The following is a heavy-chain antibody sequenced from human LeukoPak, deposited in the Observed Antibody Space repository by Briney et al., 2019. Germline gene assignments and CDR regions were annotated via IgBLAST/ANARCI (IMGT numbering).Heavy chain of an antibody. CDR2: ISAYNGNT. V-gene: IGHV1-18*01. CDR3: ARDYSSGWSLDY. Sequence: ASVKVSCKASGYTFTSYGIGWVRQAPGQGLEWMRWISAYNGNTNYAQKLQGRVTMTTDTSTSTAYMELRSLRSDDTAVYYCARDYSSGWSLDYWGQGTLVTVSS. J-gene: IGHJ4*02. D-gene: IGHD6-19*01. CDR1: GYTFTSYG.